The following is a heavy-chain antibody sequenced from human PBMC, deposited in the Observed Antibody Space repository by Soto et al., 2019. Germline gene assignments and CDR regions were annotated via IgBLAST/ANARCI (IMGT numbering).Heavy chain of an antibody. CDR1: GGSISGFY. CDR3: ARVDITIFGVVIWN. CDR2: IYYSGST. V-gene: IGHV4-59*01. Sequence: SETLSLTCTVSGGSISGFYWSWFRQPPGKGLEWIGYIYYSGSTNYNPSLKSRVTISVDTSKNQFSLKLSSVTAADTAVYYCARVDITIFGVVIWNWGQGTLVTVSS. J-gene: IGHJ4*02. D-gene: IGHD3-3*01.